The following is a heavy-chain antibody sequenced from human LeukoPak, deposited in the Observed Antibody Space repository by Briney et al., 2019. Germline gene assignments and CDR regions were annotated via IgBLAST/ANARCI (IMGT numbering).Heavy chain of an antibody. J-gene: IGHJ4*02. D-gene: IGHD3-16*01. CDR3: ARGSMHVYHLYTDY. Sequence: QPGGSLRLSCAASEFTYTNYWVSWFRQAPGQGLEWVASIKQDGSERYYVDSVKGRFTISRDNAKNSLFLQLSSLRVEDTAVYYCARGSMHVYHLYTDYWGQGTLVTVSS. CDR2: IKQDGSER. CDR1: EFTYTNYW. V-gene: IGHV3-7*01.